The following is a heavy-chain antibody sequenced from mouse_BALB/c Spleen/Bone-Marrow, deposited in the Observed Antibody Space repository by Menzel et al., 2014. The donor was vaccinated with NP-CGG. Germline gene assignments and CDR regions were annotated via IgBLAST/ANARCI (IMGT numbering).Heavy chain of an antibody. CDR2: ISNGGGST. J-gene: IGHJ4*01. Sequence: EVKLVESGGGLVQPGGSLKLSCATSGFTFRDYYMYWVRQTPEKRLEWVAYISNGGGSTYYPDTVKGRFTISRGNAKNTLYLQMGGRESEDTAMYYCARQGTLDYWGQGTSVTVSS. V-gene: IGHV5-12*02. CDR1: GFTFRDYY. CDR3: ARQGTLDY.